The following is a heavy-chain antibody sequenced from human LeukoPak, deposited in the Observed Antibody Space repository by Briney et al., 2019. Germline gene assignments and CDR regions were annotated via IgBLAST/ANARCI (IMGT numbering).Heavy chain of an antibody. Sequence: PGGSLRLSCAASGFTSSSHSMNWARQAPGKGLEWVSSITSSSSYIYYADSVKGRFTISRDNAKNSLYLQMNSLRAEDTAVYYCARDYQVWLGAPNYHGMDVWGQGTTVTVSS. V-gene: IGHV3-21*01. CDR1: GFTSSSHS. D-gene: IGHD6-19*01. CDR3: ARDYQVWLGAPNYHGMDV. J-gene: IGHJ6*02. CDR2: ITSSSSYI.